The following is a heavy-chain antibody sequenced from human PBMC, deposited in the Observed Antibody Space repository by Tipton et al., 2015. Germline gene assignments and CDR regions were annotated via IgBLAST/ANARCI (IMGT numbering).Heavy chain of an antibody. CDR3: ARRVPITVPRGLTEGLDY. J-gene: IGHJ4*02. CDR1: AYSISSDYY. CDR2: ISHSGNT. V-gene: IGHV4-38-2*01. Sequence: GLVKPSETLSLTCAVSAYSISSDYYWGWIRQPPGKGLEWIGSISHSGNTYYNPSLKSRVTMSRDKSKNQFSLSLSSVTAADTAVYYCARRVPITVPRGLTEGLDYWGQGTLVTVSS. D-gene: IGHD3-10*01.